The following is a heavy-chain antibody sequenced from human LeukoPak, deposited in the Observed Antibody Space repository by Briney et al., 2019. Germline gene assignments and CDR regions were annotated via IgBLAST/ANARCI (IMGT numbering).Heavy chain of an antibody. CDR3: ARAPISGPFYFDY. J-gene: IGHJ4*02. V-gene: IGHV3-23*01. D-gene: IGHD3-3*02. Sequence: GGSLRLSCAASGLTFISYAMRWVRHAPGKALKWVSSISGSGRSTYSADSVKGPFTNSRQNSKNTLNLHMKPLSAEQASVLPWARAPISGPFYFDYWGQGTLVTVSS. CDR2: ISGSGRST. CDR1: GLTFISYA.